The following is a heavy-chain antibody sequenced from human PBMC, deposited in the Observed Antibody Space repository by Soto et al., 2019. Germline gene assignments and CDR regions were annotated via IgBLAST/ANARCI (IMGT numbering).Heavy chain of an antibody. V-gene: IGHV3-21*01. Sequence: GGSLRLSCAASGFTFSSYSMNWVRQAPGKGLEWVSSISSSSSYIYYADSVKGRFTISRDNAKNSLYLQMNSLRAEDTAVYYCARDRSVIGVGATFSGMDVWGQGTTVTVSS. CDR1: GFTFSSYS. J-gene: IGHJ6*02. CDR3: ARDRSVIGVGATFSGMDV. D-gene: IGHD1-26*01. CDR2: ISSSSSYI.